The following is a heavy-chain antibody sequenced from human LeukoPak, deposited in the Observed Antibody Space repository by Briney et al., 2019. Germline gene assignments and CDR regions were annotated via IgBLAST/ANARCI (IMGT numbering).Heavy chain of an antibody. CDR1: GFTFSSYS. CDR2: ISSSSSYI. D-gene: IGHD3-10*01. CDR3: ARSLVRGVIITEYFQH. J-gene: IGHJ1*01. Sequence: PGGSLRLSCAAPGFTFSSYSMNWVRQAPGKGLEWVSSISSSSSYIYYADSVKGRFTISRDNAKNSLYLQMNSLRAEDTAVYYCARSLVRGVIITEYFQHWGQGTLVTVSS. V-gene: IGHV3-21*01.